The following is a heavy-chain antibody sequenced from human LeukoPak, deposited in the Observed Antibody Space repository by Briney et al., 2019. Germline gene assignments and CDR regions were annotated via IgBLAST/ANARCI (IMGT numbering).Heavy chain of an antibody. D-gene: IGHD1-26*01. V-gene: IGHV1-46*01. CDR1: GYTFTSYY. CDR3: AVENTLIVGATGDPPTDYYYYYMDV. Sequence: GASVKVSCKASGYTFTSYYMHWVRQAPGQGLEWMGIINPSGGSTSYAQKFQGRVTMTRDTSTSTVYMELSSLRSEDTAVYYCAVENTLIVGATGDPPTDYYYYYMDVWGKGTTVTVSS. CDR2: INPSGGST. J-gene: IGHJ6*03.